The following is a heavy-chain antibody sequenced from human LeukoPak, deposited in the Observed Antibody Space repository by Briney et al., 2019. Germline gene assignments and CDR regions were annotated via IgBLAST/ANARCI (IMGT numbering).Heavy chain of an antibody. J-gene: IGHJ4*02. Sequence: ASVKVSCKVSGYTLTELSMHWVRQAPGQGLEWMGWINPNSGGTNYAQKFQGRVTMTRDTSISTAYMELSRLRSDDTAVYYCARGHSSSPKDYFDYWGQGTLVTVSS. V-gene: IGHV1-2*02. CDR1: GYTLTELS. CDR2: INPNSGGT. D-gene: IGHD6-19*01. CDR3: ARGHSSSPKDYFDY.